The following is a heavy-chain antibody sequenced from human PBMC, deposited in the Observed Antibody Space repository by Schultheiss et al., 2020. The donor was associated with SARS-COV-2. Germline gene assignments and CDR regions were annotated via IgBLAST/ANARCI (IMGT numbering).Heavy chain of an antibody. Sequence: GGSLRLSCAASGFTFSSYAMHWVRQAPGKGLEWVAVISYDGSNKYYADSVKGRFTISRDNSKNTLYLQMNSLRAEDTAVYYCARGNVGYCSGGSCYSDYYYGMDVWGQGTTVTVSS. V-gene: IGHV3-30-3*01. J-gene: IGHJ6*02. CDR2: ISYDGSNK. CDR3: ARGNVGYCSGGSCYSDYYYGMDV. D-gene: IGHD2-15*01. CDR1: GFTFSSYA.